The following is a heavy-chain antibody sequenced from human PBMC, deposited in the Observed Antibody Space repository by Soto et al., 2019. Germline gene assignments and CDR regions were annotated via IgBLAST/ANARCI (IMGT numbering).Heavy chain of an antibody. J-gene: IGHJ6*02. D-gene: IGHD3-10*01. CDR1: GGTFSSYA. Sequence: SVKVSFKASGGTFSSYAISWLRQAPGQGLEWMGGIIPIFGTANYAQKFQGRVTITADESTSTAYMELSSLRSEDTAVYYCARDREYYYGMDVWGRGTTVTVSS. V-gene: IGHV1-69*13. CDR3: ARDREYYYGMDV. CDR2: IIPIFGTA.